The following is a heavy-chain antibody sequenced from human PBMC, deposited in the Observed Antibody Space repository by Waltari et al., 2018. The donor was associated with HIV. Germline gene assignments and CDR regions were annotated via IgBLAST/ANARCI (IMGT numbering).Heavy chain of an antibody. V-gene: IGHV4-39*01. CDR1: GGSISSSSYY. CDR2: VFHSGSS. D-gene: IGHD6-19*01. J-gene: IGHJ6*02. Sequence: QHQLQESGPGLVKPSETLSLTCTVSGGSISSSSYYWVWIRQTPGEGLEWIVSVFHSGSSHDNSSIQNRVPISAAMSNTQFSLNMSLVTASDIAVYNCARHCIKKGWLPQLIYYYAMDVGGQVTTVTVSS. CDR3: ARHCIKKGWLPQLIYYYAMDV.